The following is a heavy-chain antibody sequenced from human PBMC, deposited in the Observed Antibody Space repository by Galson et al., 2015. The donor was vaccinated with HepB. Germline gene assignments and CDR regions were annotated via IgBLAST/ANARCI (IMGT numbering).Heavy chain of an antibody. CDR3: ARGPMVRGVGPIYFDY. V-gene: IGHV3-21*01. Sequence: SLRLSCAASGFTFSSYTMNWVRQAPGKGLEWVSSISSSSSYIYYADSVKGRFTISRDNAKNSLYLQMNSLRAEDTAVYYCARGPMVRGVGPIYFDYWGQGTLVTVSS. CDR1: GFTFSSYT. D-gene: IGHD3-10*01. CDR2: ISSSSSYI. J-gene: IGHJ4*02.